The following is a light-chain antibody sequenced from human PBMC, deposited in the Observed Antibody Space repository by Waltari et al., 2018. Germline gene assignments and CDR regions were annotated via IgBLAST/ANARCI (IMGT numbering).Light chain of an antibody. V-gene: IGKV3-11*01. Sequence: VLTQSPATLSLSPGERATLSCRASQGVSSYVAWYQHKPGQPPRLLIYDATNRATGIPARFSGSGSGTDFTLTISRLEPEDFAVYYCQQYGSWYTFGQGTKLEI. CDR1: QGVSSY. J-gene: IGKJ2*01. CDR2: DAT. CDR3: QQYGSWYT.